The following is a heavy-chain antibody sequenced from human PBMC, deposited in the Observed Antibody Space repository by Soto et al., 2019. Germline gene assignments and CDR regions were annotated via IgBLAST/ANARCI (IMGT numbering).Heavy chain of an antibody. Sequence: QMQLVESGGGVVQPGTSLRLSCAASGFTFSNYAMHWVRQAPGKGLEWVTIIWYDGSDKNYGDSVKGRFTISRDNSKNTLYLQMXSLRVXDTAVYYCARDSGGDYHNYYMDVWGKGTTVTVS. CDR2: IWYDGSDK. D-gene: IGHD4-17*01. V-gene: IGHV3-33*01. CDR3: ARDSGGDYHNYYMDV. J-gene: IGHJ6*03. CDR1: GFTFSNYA.